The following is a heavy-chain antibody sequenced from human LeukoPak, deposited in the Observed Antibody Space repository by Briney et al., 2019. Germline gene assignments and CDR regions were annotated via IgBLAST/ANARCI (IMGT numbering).Heavy chain of an antibody. V-gene: IGHV4-61*02. J-gene: IGHJ4*02. CDR1: GGSISSGSYY. CDR3: ARLTVWFGELLPFDY. D-gene: IGHD3-10*01. CDR2: IYTSGST. Sequence: PSQTLSLTCTVSGGSISSGSYYWSWIRQPAGKGLEWIGRIYTSGSTNYNPSLKSRVTISVDTSKNQFSLKLSSVTAADTAVYYCARLTVWFGELLPFDYWGQGTLVTVSS.